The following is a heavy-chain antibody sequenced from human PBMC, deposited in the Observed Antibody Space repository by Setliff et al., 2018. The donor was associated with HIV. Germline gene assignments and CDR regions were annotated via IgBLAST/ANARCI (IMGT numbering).Heavy chain of an antibody. V-gene: IGHV1-69*13. Sequence: ASVKVSCKASGGTFSNYAFSWVRLAPGQGLEWMGGIIPVFDTTNYEKKFRDRVTITADESTSTVYLELISLRSEDTAVYYCAVGDYVWGSYRLDFWGQGTRVTVSS. CDR3: AVGDYVWGSYRLDF. D-gene: IGHD3-16*02. CDR2: IIPVFDTT. CDR1: GGTFSNYA. J-gene: IGHJ4*02.